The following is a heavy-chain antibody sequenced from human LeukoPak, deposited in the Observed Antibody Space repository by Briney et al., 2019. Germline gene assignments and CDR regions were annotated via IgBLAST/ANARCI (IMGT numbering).Heavy chain of an antibody. CDR3: AREGVDQLLLSAGYFDY. D-gene: IGHD2-2*01. CDR2: MYYSGST. J-gene: IGHJ4*02. Sequence: PSETLSLTCTVSGGSISNSSYYWGWIRQPPGKGLEWIGSMYYSGSTYYNPSLKSRVTISVDTSKNQFSLKLSSVTAADTAVYYCAREGVDQLLLSAGYFDYWGQGTLVTVSS. CDR1: GGSISNSSYY. V-gene: IGHV4-39*07.